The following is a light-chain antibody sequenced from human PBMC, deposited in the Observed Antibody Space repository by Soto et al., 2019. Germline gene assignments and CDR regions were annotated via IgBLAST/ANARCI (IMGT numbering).Light chain of an antibody. CDR2: ESS. CDR3: QQRSNWPQT. J-gene: IGKJ1*01. CDR1: QSVSSN. V-gene: IGKV3-11*01. Sequence: EVVLTQSPATLSVSPGDRATLSCRASQSVSSNLAWYQQKPGQAPRLLIYESSNRATGIAARFSGSGSGTDFTLTISSLEPEDFAVYYRQQRSNWPQTFGQGTKVDIK.